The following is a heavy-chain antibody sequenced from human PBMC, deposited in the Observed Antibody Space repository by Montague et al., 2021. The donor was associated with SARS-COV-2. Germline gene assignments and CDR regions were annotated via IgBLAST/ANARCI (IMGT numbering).Heavy chain of an antibody. J-gene: IGHJ4*02. Sequence: SEILSLTCTVSGGSISSSSYYWGWIRQPPGKGLEWIGSIYYSGXTXYXXXXKXRVTISVDTSKNQFSLKLSSVTAADTAVYYCAREGGWLSRGSYYFDYWGQGTLVTVSS. V-gene: IGHV4-39*07. D-gene: IGHD3-22*01. CDR1: GGSISSSSYY. CDR2: IYYSGXT. CDR3: AREGGWLSRGSYYFDY.